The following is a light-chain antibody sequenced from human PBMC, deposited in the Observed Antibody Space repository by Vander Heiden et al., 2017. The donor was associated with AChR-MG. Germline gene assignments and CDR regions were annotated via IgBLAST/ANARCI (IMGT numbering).Light chain of an antibody. J-gene: IGLJ2*01. CDR3: QAWDSSTAVV. CDR2: QDS. Sequence: SYELTQPPSVSVSPGQTAGITCSGDQLGDKYACWYQQKPGQSPVLVIYQDSKRPSGIPERFSGSNSGNTATLTISGTQAMDEADYYCQAWDSSTAVVFGGGTKLTVL. V-gene: IGLV3-1*01. CDR1: QLGDKY.